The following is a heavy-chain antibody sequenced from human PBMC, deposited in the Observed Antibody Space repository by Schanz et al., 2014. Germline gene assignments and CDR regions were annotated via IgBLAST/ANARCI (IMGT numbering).Heavy chain of an antibody. Sequence: QVQLVQSGDEVKKPGASVKVSCKTSGYTFSDYGINWVRQAPGQGLEWLGWMNPNSGNPGFVQKFRGRVTMTRNTSMSTAYMELSSLRSEDTAVYYCARGYGDSPTDFWGQGTLVTVSS. V-gene: IGHV1-8*02. J-gene: IGHJ4*02. CDR1: GYTFSDYG. CDR3: ARGYGDSPTDF. D-gene: IGHD4-17*01. CDR2: MNPNSGNP.